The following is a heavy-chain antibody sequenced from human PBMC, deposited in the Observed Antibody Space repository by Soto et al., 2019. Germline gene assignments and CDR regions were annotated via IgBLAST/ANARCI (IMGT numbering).Heavy chain of an antibody. CDR1: GGSFSGYY. J-gene: IGHJ4*02. Sequence: SETLSLTCAVYGGSFSGYYWSWIRQPPGKGLEWIGEINHSGSTNYNPSLKSRVTISVDTSKNQFSLKLSSVTAADTAVYYCARGRSGSGWYDPPRRGETQSHTKYYFDYWGQGTLVTVSS. CDR3: ARGRSGSGWYDPPRRGETQSHTKYYFDY. CDR2: INHSGST. V-gene: IGHV4-34*01. D-gene: IGHD6-19*01.